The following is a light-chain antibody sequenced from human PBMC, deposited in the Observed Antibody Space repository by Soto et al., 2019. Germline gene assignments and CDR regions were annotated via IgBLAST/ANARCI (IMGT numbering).Light chain of an antibody. J-gene: IGKJ5*01. CDR3: QQYGTSAIT. V-gene: IGKV3-20*01. Sequence: EIVLTQSPATLSLSPVETATLSCRARHTGNSDCLAWYQQKPGQAPKLLMSGASTMDAGVPDRFSGDGSGTDFTLTISRLEPEDFAVYYCQQYGTSAITFGQGTRLEIK. CDR2: GAS. CDR1: HTGNSDC.